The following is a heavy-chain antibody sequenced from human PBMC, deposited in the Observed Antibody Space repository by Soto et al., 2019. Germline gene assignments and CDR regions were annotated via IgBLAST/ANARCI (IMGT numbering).Heavy chain of an antibody. CDR1: GDSVSSNSAA. D-gene: IGHD2-15*01. Sequence: SQTLSLTCAISGDSVSSNSAAWNWIRQSPSRGLEWLGRTYYRSKWYNDYAVSVKSRITINPDTSKNQFSLQLNSVTPEDTAVYYCARDLVVVAATAYHYGMDVWGQGTTVTVSS. CDR2: TYYRSKWYN. CDR3: ARDLVVVAATAYHYGMDV. V-gene: IGHV6-1*01. J-gene: IGHJ6*02.